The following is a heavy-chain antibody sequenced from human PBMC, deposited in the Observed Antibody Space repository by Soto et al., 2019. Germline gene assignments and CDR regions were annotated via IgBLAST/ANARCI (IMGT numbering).Heavy chain of an antibody. CDR2: MNPKSGNT. V-gene: IGHV1-8*01. J-gene: IGHJ6*03. CDR3: ARALIPKYRSSPGFYHYNRNF. D-gene: IGHD6-6*01. Sequence: ASVKASCKASGYTFTSYDINWVRQATGQGLEWMGWMNPKSGNTGYAQKFQGRVTMTRDTSITTASMELSSLRSEDTAVYYFARALIPKYRSSPGFYHYNRNFGGKGNTYT. CDR1: GYTFTSYD.